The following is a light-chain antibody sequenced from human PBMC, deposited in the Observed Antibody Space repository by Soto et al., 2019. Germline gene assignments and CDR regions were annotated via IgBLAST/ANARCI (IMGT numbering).Light chain of an antibody. CDR3: SSYAGSIYV. CDR2: EVS. J-gene: IGLJ1*01. V-gene: IGLV2-8*01. CDR1: SSDVGGYNY. Sequence: QSVLTQPPSASGSPGQSVTISYTGTSSDVGGYNYVSWYQQHPGKAPKLMIYEVSKRPSGVPDRFSGSKSGNTASLTVSGLQAEDEGDYYCSSYAGSIYVFGTGTKVTVL.